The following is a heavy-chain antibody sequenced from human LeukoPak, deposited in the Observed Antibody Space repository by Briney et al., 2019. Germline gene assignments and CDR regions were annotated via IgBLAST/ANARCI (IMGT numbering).Heavy chain of an antibody. CDR2: IYYSGGT. D-gene: IGHD5-18*01. CDR1: GGSIRSYY. V-gene: IGHV4-59*12. Sequence: SETLSLTCTVSGGSIRSYYWSWIRQPPGKGLEWIAFIYYSGGTKYNPSLNSRVTISVDTSKNQFSLRLSSVTAADTAVYYCARGPNTAMVTGGWFDPWGQGTLVTVSS. J-gene: IGHJ5*02. CDR3: ARGPNTAMVTGGWFDP.